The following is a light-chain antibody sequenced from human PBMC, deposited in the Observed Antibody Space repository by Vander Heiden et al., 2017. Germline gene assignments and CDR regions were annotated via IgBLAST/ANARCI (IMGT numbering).Light chain of an antibody. CDR2: GKN. Sequence: SSEVTQDPAVSVALGQTVRITCQGDSLRRNYVSWYQQKPGQAPVLVIYGKNNRPTGVPDRFSGSTSGNTNSLTITGAQAEDEADYYCNSRDTSGNHVVFGGGTKLTVL. J-gene: IGLJ3*02. V-gene: IGLV3-19*01. CDR1: SLRRNY. CDR3: NSRDTSGNHVV.